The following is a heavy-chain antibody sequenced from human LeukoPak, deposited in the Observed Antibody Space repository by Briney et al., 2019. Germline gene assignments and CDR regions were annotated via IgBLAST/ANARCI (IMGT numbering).Heavy chain of an antibody. CDR2: IKSKTDGGTT. D-gene: IGHD3-22*01. J-gene: IGHJ4*02. CDR1: GFTFSNAW. CDR3: TTTDARRGYLSNY. Sequence: PGGSLRLSCAASGFTFSNAWMSWVRQAPGKGLEWVGRIKSKTDGGTTDYAAPVKGRFTISRDDSKNTMSLQMNSLKTEDTAVYYCTTTDARRGYLSNYGGQGTLVTV. V-gene: IGHV3-15*01.